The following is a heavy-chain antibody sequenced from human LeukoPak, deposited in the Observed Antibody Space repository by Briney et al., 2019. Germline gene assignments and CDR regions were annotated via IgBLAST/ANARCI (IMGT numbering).Heavy chain of an antibody. CDR3: ARRSPDDSPLRYFDWLSNHYYYYGMDV. V-gene: IGHV1-8*01. CDR2: MNPNSGNT. D-gene: IGHD3-9*01. J-gene: IGHJ6*02. CDR1: GYTFTSYD. Sequence: WASVKVSCKASGYTFTSYDINWVRQAPGQGLEWMGWMNPNSGNTAYAQTFQGRVTMTRNTSISTAYMELSSLRSEDTAVYYCARRSPDDSPLRYFDWLSNHYYYYGMDVWGQGTTVTVSS.